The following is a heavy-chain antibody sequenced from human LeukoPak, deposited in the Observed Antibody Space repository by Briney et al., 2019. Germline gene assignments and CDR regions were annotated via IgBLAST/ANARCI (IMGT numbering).Heavy chain of an antibody. CDR1: GFTFSSYA. J-gene: IGHJ4*02. D-gene: IGHD3-10*01. CDR3: AKDLHGSGSLFDH. V-gene: IGHV3-23*01. Sequence: GGYLSLSCAASGFTFSSYAMSWVRQAPGKGLEWVSAISGSGGSTYYADSVKGRFTISRDNSKNTLYLQMNSLRAEDTAVYYCAKDLHGSGSLFDHWGQGTLVTVSS. CDR2: ISGSGGST.